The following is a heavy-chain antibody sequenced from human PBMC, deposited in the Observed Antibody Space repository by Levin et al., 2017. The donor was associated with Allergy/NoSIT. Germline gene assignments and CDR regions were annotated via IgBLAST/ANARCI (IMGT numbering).Heavy chain of an antibody. V-gene: IGHV4-31*03. CDR3: ARDECAWLGECYGMDV. Sequence: SETLSLTCTVSGDSISGDTLYWSWIRQRPGKGLEWIGFIHHNGSAYYNPSLKSRLSMSLDTSKSQFSLRVTSVTVADTAVYYCARDECAWLGECYGMDVWGQGTTVIVSS. J-gene: IGHJ6*02. D-gene: IGHD3-10*01. CDR1: GDSISGDTLY. CDR2: IHHNGSA.